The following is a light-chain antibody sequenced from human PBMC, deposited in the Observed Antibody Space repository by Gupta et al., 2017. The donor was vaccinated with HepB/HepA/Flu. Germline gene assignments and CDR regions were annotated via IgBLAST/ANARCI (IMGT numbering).Light chain of an antibody. Sequence: AIRMTQSPSSFSASTGDRVTITCRASQGISSYLAWYQQKPGKAPKLLIYAASTLQSGVPSRFTGSGSGTDFTLTISCLQSEDFATYYCQQYDSYPLSTFGGGTKVEIK. V-gene: IGKV1-8*01. CDR3: QQYDSYPLST. J-gene: IGKJ4*01. CDR1: QGISSY. CDR2: AAS.